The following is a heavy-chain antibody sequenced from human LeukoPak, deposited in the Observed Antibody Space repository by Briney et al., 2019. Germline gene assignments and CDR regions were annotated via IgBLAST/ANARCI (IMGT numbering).Heavy chain of an antibody. V-gene: IGHV1-69*13. CDR2: IIPIFGTA. CDR3: AREYVVVTAHYFDY. CDR1: GGTFSSYA. Sequence: SVKVSCKASGGTFSSYAISWVRQAPGQGLEWMGGIIPIFGTANYAQKFQGRVTISADESTSTAYMELSSLRSEDTAVYYCAREYVVVTAHYFDYWGQGTLVTVSS. D-gene: IGHD2-21*02. J-gene: IGHJ4*02.